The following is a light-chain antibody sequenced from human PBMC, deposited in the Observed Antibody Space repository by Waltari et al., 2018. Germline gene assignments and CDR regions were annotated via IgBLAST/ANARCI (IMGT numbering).Light chain of an antibody. J-gene: IGLJ7*01. V-gene: IGLV1-51*02. CDR3: GTWDSSLSGAV. CDR2: ENT. Sequence: QSVLTQPPSVSAAPGQRVTISSSGGSSNIGNNYVSWYRQFPGTAPKLLIYENTERPSGIHGRFSGSKSGTSATLDITGLQAGDEADYYCGTWDSSLSGAVFGGGTHLTVL. CDR1: SSNIGNNY.